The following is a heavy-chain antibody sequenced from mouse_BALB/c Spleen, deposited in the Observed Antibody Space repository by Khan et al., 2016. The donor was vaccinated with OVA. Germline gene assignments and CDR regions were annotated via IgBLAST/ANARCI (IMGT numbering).Heavy chain of an antibody. V-gene: IGHV3-2*02. CDR2: ITYSGST. CDR3: AMGRTY. CDR1: GFSFTSDYV. J-gene: IGHJ3*01. Sequence: EVQLQESGPGLVKPSQSLSLTCTASGFSFTSDYVWNFLRQSPGNKLECMAYITYSGSTNYTPSLKSRISITRDTSKNQFYLQLNFVTTEDTATYYCAMGRTYWGQGTLVTVSA. D-gene: IGHD4-1*01.